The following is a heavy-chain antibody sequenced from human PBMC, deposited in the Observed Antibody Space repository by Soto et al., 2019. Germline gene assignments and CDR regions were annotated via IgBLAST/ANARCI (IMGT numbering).Heavy chain of an antibody. Sequence: GGTVGLSCAASGFTLDDYAMHWVRQAPGKGLEWVSLISWDGGSTYYADSVKGRFTISRDNSKNSLYLQMNSLRAEDTALDYCAKELVIRFFEWSSPAFVYWGPRPLLTVS. D-gene: IGHD3-3*01. J-gene: IGHJ4*02. CDR2: ISWDGGST. V-gene: IGHV3-43D*04. CDR3: AKELVIRFFEWSSPAFVY. CDR1: GFTLDDYA.